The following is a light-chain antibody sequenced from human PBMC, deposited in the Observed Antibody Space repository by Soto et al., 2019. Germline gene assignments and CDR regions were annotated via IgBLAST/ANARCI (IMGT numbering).Light chain of an antibody. CDR3: KPYDSSRSGVV. Sequence: QLVLTQPPSVSGAPGQRVTISCTGSSSNIGAGYDVHWYQQLPGTAPKLLIYGNSNRPSGVPDRFSGSKSGTSASLAITGLGAEDGVDYYSKPYDSSRSGVVFGGG. CDR1: SSNIGAGYD. J-gene: IGLJ3*02. CDR2: GNS. V-gene: IGLV1-40*01.